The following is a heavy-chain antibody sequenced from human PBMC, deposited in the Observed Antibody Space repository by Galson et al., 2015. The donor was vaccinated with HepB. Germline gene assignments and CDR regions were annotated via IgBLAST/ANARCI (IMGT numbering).Heavy chain of an antibody. Sequence: CAISGDSVSSSTAAWNWIRQSPSRGLEWLGRTYYRSKWCNDYAVSVKSRKTIHPDTSKNQFSLQLSSVTPEDTAVYYCARDSFYDNTGYPVPRNFGVDVWGHGTTVTVSS. D-gene: IGHD3-22*01. V-gene: IGHV6-1*01. CDR2: TYYRSKWCN. CDR3: ARDSFYDNTGYPVPRNFGVDV. CDR1: GDSVSSSTAA. J-gene: IGHJ6*02.